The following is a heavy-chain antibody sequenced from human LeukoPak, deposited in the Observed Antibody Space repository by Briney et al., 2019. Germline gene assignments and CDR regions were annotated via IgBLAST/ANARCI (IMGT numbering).Heavy chain of an antibody. Sequence: GASVKVSCKASGYTFTSYYMHWVRQAPGQGLEWMGIINPSGGSTSYAQKFQGRVAMTRDTSTSTVYMELSSLRSEDTAMYYCARGGLVLRFLEWLSPPADYWGQGTLVTVSS. V-gene: IGHV1-46*01. CDR1: GYTFTSYY. CDR3: ARGGLVLRFLEWLSPPADY. J-gene: IGHJ4*02. D-gene: IGHD3-3*01. CDR2: INPSGGST.